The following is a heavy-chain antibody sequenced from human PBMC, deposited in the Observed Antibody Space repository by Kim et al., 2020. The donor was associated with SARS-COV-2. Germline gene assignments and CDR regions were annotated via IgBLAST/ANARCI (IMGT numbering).Heavy chain of an antibody. CDR1: GYTLTELS. D-gene: IGHD6-19*01. V-gene: IGHV1-24*01. Sequence: ASVKVSCKVSGYTLTELSMHWVRQAPGKGLEWMGGFDPEDGETIYAQKFQGRVTMTEDTSTDTAYMELSSLRSEDTAVYYCATAQQWLVRWDGMDVWGQGTTVTVSS. CDR3: ATAQQWLVRWDGMDV. CDR2: FDPEDGET. J-gene: IGHJ6*02.